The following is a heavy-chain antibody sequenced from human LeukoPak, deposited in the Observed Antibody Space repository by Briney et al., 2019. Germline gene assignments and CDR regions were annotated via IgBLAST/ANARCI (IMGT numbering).Heavy chain of an antibody. CDR3: ARIQVVTAPYYYYYYMDV. D-gene: IGHD2-21*02. V-gene: IGHV2-70*11. CDR1: GFSLSTSGMC. J-gene: IGHJ6*03. CDR2: TDWDDDK. Sequence: SGPTLVNPTQTLTLTCTFSGFSLSTSGMCVSWIREPPGKALEWLARTDWDDDKYYSTSLKTRLTISKDTSKNQVVLTMTNMDPVDTATYYCARIQVVTAPYYYYYYMDVWGKGTTVTVSS.